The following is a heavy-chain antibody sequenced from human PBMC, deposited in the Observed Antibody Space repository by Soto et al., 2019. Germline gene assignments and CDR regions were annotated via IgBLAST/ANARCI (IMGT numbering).Heavy chain of an antibody. D-gene: IGHD2-15*01. Sequence: QLQLQESGSGLVKPSQTLSLTCAVSDGSISSGGYSWSWLRQPPGKGLEWIGYIYHSGSASYNPSLTSRVTISVDRSKNQFSLKLSSVTAADTAVYYCARVGVVAATGIDYWGQGTLVTVSS. V-gene: IGHV4-30-2*01. CDR1: DGSISSGGYS. J-gene: IGHJ4*02. CDR2: IYHSGSA. CDR3: ARVGVVAATGIDY.